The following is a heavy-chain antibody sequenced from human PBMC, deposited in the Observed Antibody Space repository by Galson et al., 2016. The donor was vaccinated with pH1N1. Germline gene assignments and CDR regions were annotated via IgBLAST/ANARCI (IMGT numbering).Heavy chain of an antibody. CDR3: ARNAWDGSGLNYFAW. V-gene: IGHV4-31*03. CDR1: GASVRSGGQY. D-gene: IGHD3-22*01. Sequence: TLSLTCSVSGASVRSGGQYWTWIRQVPGKGLEWIGFIYYIGSTGYNPSLKSRVSMSLDMSKKQFSLNLRSVTAADTAVYYCARNAWDGSGLNYFAWWGQGILVSVSS. J-gene: IGHJ4*02. CDR2: IYYIGST.